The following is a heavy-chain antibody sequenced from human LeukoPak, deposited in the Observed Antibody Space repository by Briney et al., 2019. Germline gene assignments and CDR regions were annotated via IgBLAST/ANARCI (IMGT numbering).Heavy chain of an antibody. CDR3: AKVGSVAAAGTYHVDY. CDR1: GFTFSSYA. J-gene: IGHJ4*02. D-gene: IGHD6-13*01. CDR2: ISGSGGST. V-gene: IGHV3-23*01. Sequence: TGGSLRLSCAASGFTFSSYAMSWVRQAPGKGLEWVSAISGSGGSTYYADSVKGRFTISRDNSKNTLYLQMNSLRAEDTAVYYCAKVGSVAAAGTYHVDYWGQGTLVTVSS.